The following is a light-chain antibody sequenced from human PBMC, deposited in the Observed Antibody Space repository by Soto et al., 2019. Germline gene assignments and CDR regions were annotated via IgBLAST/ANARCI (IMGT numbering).Light chain of an antibody. Sequence: QSVLTQPASVSGSPGQSITISCTGTSSDVGGYNFVSWYRQYPGKAPKLMIYDGSERPSGVSNRFSASKSGNTASLTISGLQAEDEADYYCWSYAGADTWVFGGGTKLTVL. CDR3: WSYAGADTWV. CDR2: DGS. V-gene: IGLV2-23*01. J-gene: IGLJ3*02. CDR1: SSDVGGYNF.